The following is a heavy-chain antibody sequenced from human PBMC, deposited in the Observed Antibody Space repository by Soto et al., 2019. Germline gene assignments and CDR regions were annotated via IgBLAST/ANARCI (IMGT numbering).Heavy chain of an antibody. J-gene: IGHJ6*02. D-gene: IGHD5-18*01. CDR1: GFAFNAYT. V-gene: IGHV3-21*01. Sequence: GGSLRLSCAASGFAFNAYTMNWVRQAPGKGLEWVSSISSGGDYIYYADSVKGRFTISRDNAKNSLYLQMNSLRAEDTALYYCARFARGDTSDGVDVWGQGTTVTVSS. CDR3: ARFARGDTSDGVDV. CDR2: ISSGGDYI.